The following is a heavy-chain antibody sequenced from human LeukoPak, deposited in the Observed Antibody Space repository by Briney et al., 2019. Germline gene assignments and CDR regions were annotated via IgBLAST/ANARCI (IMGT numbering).Heavy chain of an antibody. V-gene: IGHV4-59*01. D-gene: IGHD6-13*01. Sequence: SETLSLTCAVSGVSIRDYYWSWIRQPPGKGLEWIGYIYYSGSTNYNPSLESRVTISVDTSKNQFSLKLSSVTAADTAVYYCARGAAAGTFADAFDIWGQGTMVTVSS. CDR3: ARGAAAGTFADAFDI. CDR2: IYYSGST. J-gene: IGHJ3*02. CDR1: GVSIRDYY.